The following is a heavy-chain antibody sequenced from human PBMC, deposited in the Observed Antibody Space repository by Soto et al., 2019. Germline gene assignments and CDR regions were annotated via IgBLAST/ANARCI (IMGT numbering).Heavy chain of an antibody. V-gene: IGHV1-3*01. D-gene: IGHD3-16*01. CDR1: GYTLTSYA. CDR2: INPGNGNT. CDR3: ARDWAP. J-gene: IGHJ5*02. Sequence: QVQLVQSGSEVKKPGASVKVSCKASGYTLTSYAMHWVRQAPGQRLEWMGWINPGNGNTKYSQKFKGRVTITGYTSASTAYMELSSLRSEDTAVYSCARDWAPWGQGTLVTVAS.